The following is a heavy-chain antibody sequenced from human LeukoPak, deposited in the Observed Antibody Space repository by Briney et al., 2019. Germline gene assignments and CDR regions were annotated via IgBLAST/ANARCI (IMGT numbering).Heavy chain of an antibody. CDR3: ARDPRAYGWFDP. D-gene: IGHD3-16*01. Sequence: ASVKVSCKASGYTFTSYYMHWVRQAPGQGLEWMGIINPSGGSTSYAQKFQGRVTMTRDMSTSTVYMELSSLRSEDTAVYYCARDPRAYGWFDPWGQGTLVTVSS. CDR2: INPSGGST. V-gene: IGHV1-46*01. CDR1: GYTFTSYY. J-gene: IGHJ5*02.